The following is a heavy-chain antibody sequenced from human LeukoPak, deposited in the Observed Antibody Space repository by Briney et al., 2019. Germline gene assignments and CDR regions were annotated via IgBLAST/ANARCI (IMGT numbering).Heavy chain of an antibody. D-gene: IGHD6-13*01. V-gene: IGHV3-7*01. J-gene: IGHJ4*02. Sequence: AGGSLRLSCAASGFTFSSYWMSWVRQAPGKGLEWVANIKQDGSEKYYVDSVKGRFTISRDNAKKSLYLQMNSLRAEDTAVYYCVTQGYSSSWYSFDYWGQGTLVTVSS. CDR3: VTQGYSSSWYSFDY. CDR2: IKQDGSEK. CDR1: GFTFSSYW.